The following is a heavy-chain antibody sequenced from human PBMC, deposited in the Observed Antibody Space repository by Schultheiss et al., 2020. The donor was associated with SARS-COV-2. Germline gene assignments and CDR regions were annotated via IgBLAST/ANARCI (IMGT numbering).Heavy chain of an antibody. CDR2: ISGSGNST. D-gene: IGHD4-23*01. CDR3: ARDSRYWDGGPDAFDI. J-gene: IGHJ3*02. V-gene: IGHV3-23*01. CDR1: RVTFSIYA. Sequence: GGSLRLSCAASRVTFSIYAMSWVRQAPGKGLEWVSGISGSGNSTNFADSVKGRFTISRENAKNTANLQMNSLRVEDTAVYYCARDSRYWDGGPDAFDIWGQGTMVTVSS.